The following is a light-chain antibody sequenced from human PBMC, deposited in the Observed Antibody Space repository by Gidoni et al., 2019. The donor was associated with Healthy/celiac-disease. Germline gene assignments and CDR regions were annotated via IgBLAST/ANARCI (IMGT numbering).Light chain of an antibody. Sequence: DIKMTQSPSSLSASVGDRVTITCRASQSISSYLNWYQQKPGKAPKLLIYAASSLQSGVPSRFSDSGSGTDFTLTISSLQPEDFATYYCQQSYSTSWTFGQGTKVEIK. CDR3: QQSYSTSWT. V-gene: IGKV1-39*01. CDR2: AAS. CDR1: QSISSY. J-gene: IGKJ1*01.